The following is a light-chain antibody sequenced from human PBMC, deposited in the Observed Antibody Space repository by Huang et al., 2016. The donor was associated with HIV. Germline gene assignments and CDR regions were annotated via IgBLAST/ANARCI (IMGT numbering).Light chain of an antibody. J-gene: IGKJ3*01. CDR2: DAS. V-gene: IGKV3-11*01. Sequence: EMVLTQSPATLSLSPGERATLSCRASQSVSSYLAWYQQKPGQAPRLLIYDASNRATGIPARCSGSGSGTDFTLTISSLEPEDFAVYYCQQRSNWPPRFTFGPGTKVDIK. CDR3: QQRSNWPPRFT. CDR1: QSVSSY.